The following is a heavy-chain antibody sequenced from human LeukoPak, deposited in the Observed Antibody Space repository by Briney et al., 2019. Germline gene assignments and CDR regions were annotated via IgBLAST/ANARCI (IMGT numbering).Heavy chain of an antibody. CDR3: ARDRFVNGGSYYFDY. CDR1: GFTFSSYS. Sequence: GGSLRLSCAASGFTFSSYSMNWVRQAPGKGLEWVSSISSSSSYIYYADSVKGRFTISRDNAKNSLYLQMNSLRAEDTAVYYCARDRFVNGGSYYFDYWGQGTLATVSS. V-gene: IGHV3-21*01. D-gene: IGHD1-26*01. J-gene: IGHJ4*02. CDR2: ISSSSSYI.